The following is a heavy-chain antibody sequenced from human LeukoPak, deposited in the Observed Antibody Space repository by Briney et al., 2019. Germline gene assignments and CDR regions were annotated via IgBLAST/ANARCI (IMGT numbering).Heavy chain of an antibody. J-gene: IGHJ6*03. CDR1: GNSISSGDNY. D-gene: IGHD3-22*01. V-gene: IGHV4-61*02. CDR3: ARVNHDSPVYSYYYYYYMDV. CDR2: IYTSGST. Sequence: SETLSLTCTVSGNSISSGDNYWSWIRQPAGKGLEWIGRIYTSGSTNYDPSLKSRVTISVDTSKNQFSLKLSSVTAADTAVYYCARVNHDSPVYSYYYYYYMDVWGKGTTVTISS.